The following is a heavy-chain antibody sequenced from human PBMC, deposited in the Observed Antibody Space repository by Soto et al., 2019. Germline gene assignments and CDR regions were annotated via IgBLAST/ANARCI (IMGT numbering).Heavy chain of an antibody. V-gene: IGHV4-61*01. CDR1: GGSVSSGSYY. Sequence: SETLSLTCTVSGGSVSSGSYYWSWIRQPPGKGLEWIGYIYYSGSTNYNPSLKSRVTISVDTSKNQFSLKLSSVTAADTAVYYCARGRRSHNWFDPWGQGALVTVSS. CDR2: IYYSGST. CDR3: ARGRRSHNWFDP. J-gene: IGHJ5*02.